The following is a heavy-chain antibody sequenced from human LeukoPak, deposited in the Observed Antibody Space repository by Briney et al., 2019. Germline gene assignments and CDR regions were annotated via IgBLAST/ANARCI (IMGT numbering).Heavy chain of an antibody. CDR2: IYTSGST. Sequence: SQTLSLTCTVSGGSISSGSYYWSWIRQPAGKGLEWIGRIYTSGSTNYNPSLKNRVTISVDTSKNQFSLKLSSVTAADTAVYYCARGPTTMVRGVIGFDPWGQGTLVTVSS. CDR3: ARGPTTMVRGVIGFDP. D-gene: IGHD3-10*01. V-gene: IGHV4-61*02. CDR1: GGSISSGSYY. J-gene: IGHJ5*02.